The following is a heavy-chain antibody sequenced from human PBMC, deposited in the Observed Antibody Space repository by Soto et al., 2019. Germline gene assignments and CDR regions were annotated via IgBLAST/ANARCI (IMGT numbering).Heavy chain of an antibody. D-gene: IGHD3-10*01. CDR2: IIPILGIA. J-gene: IGHJ4*02. Sequence: QVQLVQSGAEVKKPGSSVKVSCKASGGTFSSYTISWVRQAPGQGLEWMGRIIPILGIANYAQKFQGRGTSTADKSRSTAYMELSSLGAEDTAVYYCAGGWFGELPRFDYWGQGTLVTVSS. V-gene: IGHV1-69*02. CDR1: GGTFSSYT. CDR3: AGGWFGELPRFDY.